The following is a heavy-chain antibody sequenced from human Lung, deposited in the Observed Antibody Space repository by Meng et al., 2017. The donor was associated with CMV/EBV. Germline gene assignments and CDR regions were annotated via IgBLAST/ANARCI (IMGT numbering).Heavy chain of an antibody. D-gene: IGHD1-26*01. Sequence: QGHLQGCGPGPVQPSGTLSLTCGVSSAPISSNILVAWVRQAPRKGLEVIEDIYDSGSTNYNPSLDSRISISLDKSKNHFSLKVNSVTAADTAVYYCARGKQDAWELLAYWGQGALVTVSS. CDR2: IYDSGST. CDR1: SAPISSNIL. J-gene: IGHJ4*02. V-gene: IGHV4-4*02. CDR3: ARGKQDAWELLAY.